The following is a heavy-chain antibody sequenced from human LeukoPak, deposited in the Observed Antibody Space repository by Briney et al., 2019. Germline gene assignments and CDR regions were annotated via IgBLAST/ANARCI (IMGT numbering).Heavy chain of an antibody. CDR3: ARDLGYNSNWFDP. D-gene: IGHD5-24*01. CDR2: ISYDGSNK. Sequence: GGSLRLSCAASGFTFSSYAMHWVRQAPPKGLEWVAVISYDGSNKYYADSVKGRFTISRDNSKNTLYLQMNSLRAEDTAVYYCARDLGYNSNWFDPWGQGTLVTVSS. V-gene: IGHV3-30*04. CDR1: GFTFSSYA. J-gene: IGHJ5*02.